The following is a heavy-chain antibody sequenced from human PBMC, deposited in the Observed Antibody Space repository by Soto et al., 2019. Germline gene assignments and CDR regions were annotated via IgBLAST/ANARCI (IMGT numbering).Heavy chain of an antibody. Sequence: SETLSLTCTVSGGSISSSSYYWGWIRQPPGKGLEWIGSIYYSGSTYYNPSLKSRVTISVDTSKNQFSLKLSSVTAADTAVYYCARLWGWFGDFWGQGTLVTVSS. CDR3: ARLWGWFGDF. J-gene: IGHJ4*02. CDR1: GGSISSSSYY. D-gene: IGHD3-10*01. V-gene: IGHV4-39*07. CDR2: IYYSGST.